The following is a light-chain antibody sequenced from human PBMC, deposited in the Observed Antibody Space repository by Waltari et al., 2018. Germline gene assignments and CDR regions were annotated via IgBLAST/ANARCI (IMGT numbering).Light chain of an antibody. CDR2: KGS. CDR3: YSATDNNLGI. Sequence: SYELTQPSSVSVSPGQTARITCSGDLLANKYARWFQQRAGQAPVLVSYKGSERPSGIPERFSGSSSGTTVTLTISGAQVEDEADYYCYSATDNNLGIFGGGTKLTVL. V-gene: IGLV3-27*01. J-gene: IGLJ2*01. CDR1: LLANKY.